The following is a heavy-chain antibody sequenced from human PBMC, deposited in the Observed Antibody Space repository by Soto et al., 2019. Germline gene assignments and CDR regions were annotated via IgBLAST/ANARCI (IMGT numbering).Heavy chain of an antibody. V-gene: IGHV4-34*01. CDR1: GGSFSGYY. J-gene: IGHJ4*02. D-gene: IGHD2-15*01. CDR2: INHSGST. Sequence: QVQLQQWGAGLLKPSETLSLTCAVYGGSFSGYYWSWIRQPPGKGLEWIWEINHSGSTNYNPSLKSRVTIPVDTSKNQFSLKLSSVTAADTAVYYCARAVVVVVAATGGVTDYWGQGTLVTVSS. CDR3: ARAVVVVVAATGGVTDY.